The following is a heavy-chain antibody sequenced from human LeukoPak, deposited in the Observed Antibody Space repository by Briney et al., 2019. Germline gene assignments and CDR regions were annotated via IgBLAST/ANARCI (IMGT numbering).Heavy chain of an antibody. CDR1: GGSITSSSYY. D-gene: IGHD1-14*01. CDR3: ARLGTTTFRFDY. J-gene: IGHJ4*02. CDR2: IYYSGST. V-gene: IGHV4-39*01. Sequence: SQTLSLTCTVSGGSITSSSYYWGWIRQPPGKGLEWIGGIYYSGSTYYNPSLKSRVTISADTSKNQYSLKLNSVTAADTAVYYCARLGTTTFRFDYWGQGTLVTVSS.